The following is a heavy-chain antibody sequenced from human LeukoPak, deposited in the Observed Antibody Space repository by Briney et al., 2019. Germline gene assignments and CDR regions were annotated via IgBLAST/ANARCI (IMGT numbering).Heavy chain of an antibody. CDR2: ISSSGSTI. J-gene: IGHJ5*02. V-gene: IGHV3-48*01. CDR3: ARAAAETGSFRDNWFDP. CDR1: GFTFGDYA. D-gene: IGHD3-9*01. Sequence: PGGSLRLSCTASGFTFGDYAMSWVRQAPGKGLEWVSYISSSGSTIYYADSVKGRFTISRDNSKNTLYLQMNSLRGEDTAVYYCARAAAETGSFRDNWFDPWGQGTLVTVSS.